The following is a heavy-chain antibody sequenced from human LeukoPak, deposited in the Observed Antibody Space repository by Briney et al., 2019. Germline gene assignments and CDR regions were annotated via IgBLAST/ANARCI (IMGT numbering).Heavy chain of an antibody. D-gene: IGHD6-19*01. V-gene: IGHV4-61*01. CDR3: ARIKSSGWYYDY. J-gene: IGHJ4*02. CDR2: VYYSGST. Sequence: SETLSLTCIVSGGSVYSGTYYWSWVRQPPGKGLEWIGYVYYSGSTNYNPSLKSRVTISLDTSKSQFSLRLSSVTAADTAVYYCARIKSSGWYYDYWGQGTLVTVSS. CDR1: GGSVYSGTYY.